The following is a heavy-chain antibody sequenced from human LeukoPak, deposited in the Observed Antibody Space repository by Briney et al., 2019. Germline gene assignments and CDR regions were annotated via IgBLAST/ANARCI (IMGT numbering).Heavy chain of an antibody. CDR1: GYTFTSYA. CDR3: ASGYSYGYLLV. D-gene: IGHD5-18*01. CDR2: INTNTGNP. Sequence: ASVKVSCKASGYTFTSYAMNWVRQAPGQGLEWMGWINTNTGNPTYAQGFTGRFVFSLDTSVSTAYLQISSLKSEDTAVYHCASGYSYGYLLVWGQGTLVTVSS. V-gene: IGHV7-4-1*02. J-gene: IGHJ4*02.